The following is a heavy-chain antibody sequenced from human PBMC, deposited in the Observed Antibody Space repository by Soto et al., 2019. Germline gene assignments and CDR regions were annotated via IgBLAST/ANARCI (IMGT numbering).Heavy chain of an antibody. CDR1: GFTFSNCW. CDR2: ISSDGITI. Sequence: GGSLRLFCAASGFTFSNCWMHWVRQPPGKGLVWVALISSDGITISYADSVKGRFTISRDNAKNTLYLQMNSLRAEDTAMYYCVRARGYYGMDVWGQGTAVTVSS. CDR3: VRARGYYGMDV. V-gene: IGHV3-74*01. J-gene: IGHJ6*02.